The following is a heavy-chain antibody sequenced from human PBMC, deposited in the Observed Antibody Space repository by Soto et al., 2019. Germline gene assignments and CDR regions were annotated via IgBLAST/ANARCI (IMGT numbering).Heavy chain of an antibody. V-gene: IGHV5-51*01. D-gene: IGHD3-10*01. J-gene: IGHJ6*02. CDR3: ERHRGNYYYYYGMDV. Sequence: PGESLKISCKGSGYSFTSYWIGWVRQMPGKGLEWMGIIYPGDSDTRYSPSFQGQVTISADKSISTAYLQWSSLKASDTAMYYCERHRGNYYYYYGMDVWGQGTTVTVSS. CDR1: GYSFTSYW. CDR2: IYPGDSDT.